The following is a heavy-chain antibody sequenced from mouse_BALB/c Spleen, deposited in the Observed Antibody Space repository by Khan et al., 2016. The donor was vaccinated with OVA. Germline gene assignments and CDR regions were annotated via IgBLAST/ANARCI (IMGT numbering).Heavy chain of an antibody. Sequence: VQLQESGAELAKPGASVKMSCKASGYTFTTYWMHWVKQRPGQGLEWIGYINPTSGYTDYNEKFKERATLSADKSSSTAYMQLNSLTSEDSAVYYCTRDRIDYWGQGTTLTVSS. CDR3: TRDRIDY. V-gene: IGHV1-7*01. J-gene: IGHJ2*01. CDR2: INPTSGYT. CDR1: GYTFTTYW.